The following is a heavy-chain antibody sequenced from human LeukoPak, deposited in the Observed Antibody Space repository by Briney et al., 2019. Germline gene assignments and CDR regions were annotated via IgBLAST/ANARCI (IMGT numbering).Heavy chain of an antibody. J-gene: IGHJ4*02. V-gene: IGHV3-7*01. D-gene: IGHD3-16*02. Sequence: GGSLRLSCAASGFTFSSYWMSWVRQAPGKGLEWVANIKQDGSEEYYVDSVKGRFTISRDNAKNSLYLQMNSLRAEDTAVYYCARHALVGDYVWGSYRLGGYYFDYWGQGTLVTVSS. CDR3: ARHALVGDYVWGSYRLGGYYFDY. CDR1: GFTFSSYW. CDR2: IKQDGSEE.